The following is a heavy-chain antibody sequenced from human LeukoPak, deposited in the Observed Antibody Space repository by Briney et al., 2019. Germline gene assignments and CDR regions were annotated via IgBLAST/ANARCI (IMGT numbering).Heavy chain of an antibody. CDR1: GYTFTAYW. CDR3: AREAFGSGEV. J-gene: IGHJ4*02. D-gene: IGHD3-10*01. CDR2: IFPRDSTT. V-gene: IGHV5-51*01. Sequence: GESLRISCEVSGYTFTAYWIGWVRQLPGEGLEWVGVIFPRDSTTRYMPPFQGQVTISADKSINTACLQRRSLKASDTAMYYCAREAFGSGEVWGQGTLVTVPS.